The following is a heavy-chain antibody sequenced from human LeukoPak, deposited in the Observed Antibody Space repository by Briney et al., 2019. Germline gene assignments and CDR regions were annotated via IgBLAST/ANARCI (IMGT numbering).Heavy chain of an antibody. D-gene: IGHD3-22*01. J-gene: IGHJ3*02. V-gene: IGHV3-30*02. CDR1: GFTFSRNG. CDR2: IRYDGSNK. Sequence: GGSLRLSCAASGFTFSRNGMHWVRQPPGKGLEWVALIRYDGSNKYYADSVKGRFTTSRDNSKNTLYLQMNSLRAEDTAVYYCAKPHPSYYYDSSGYDAFDIWGQGTMVTVSS. CDR3: AKPHPSYYYDSSGYDAFDI.